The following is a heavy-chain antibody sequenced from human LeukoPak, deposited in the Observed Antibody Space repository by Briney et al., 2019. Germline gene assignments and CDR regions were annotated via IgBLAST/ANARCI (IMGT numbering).Heavy chain of an antibody. CDR2: IYPGDSDT. Sequence: GGALKISFKGSGYPFTDYWIGWVRPMPGRGLEWMGIIYPGDSDTRYSPSFQGQVTMSADKSISTAYLQWSSLKASDTAMYYCTRHGAYGSGSYADYWGQGTLVTVSS. V-gene: IGHV5-51*01. D-gene: IGHD3-10*01. CDR3: TRHGAYGSGSYADY. J-gene: IGHJ4*02. CDR1: GYPFTDYW.